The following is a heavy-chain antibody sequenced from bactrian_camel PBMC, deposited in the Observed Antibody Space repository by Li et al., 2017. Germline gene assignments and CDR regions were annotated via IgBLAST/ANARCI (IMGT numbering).Heavy chain of an antibody. CDR3: LVGFGY. J-gene: IGHJ4*01. D-gene: IGHD2*01. Sequence: HVQLVESGGGLVQPGGSLRLSCVASGSRYSSFCMGWFRQAPGKEREGVAAIGRDGRTDYAESVKGRFTISRDNSRSTVILELTSLTIEDAAMYYCLVGFGYWGQGTQVTVS. CDR1: GSRYSSFC. CDR2: IGRDGRT. V-gene: IGHV3S53*01.